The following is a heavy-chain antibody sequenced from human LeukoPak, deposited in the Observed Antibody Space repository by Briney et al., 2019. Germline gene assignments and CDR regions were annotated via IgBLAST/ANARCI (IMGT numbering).Heavy chain of an antibody. V-gene: IGHV4-59*01. D-gene: IGHD3-22*01. CDR3: ARGYYDSRGYSNPFDI. CDR1: GVSISSSY. CDR2: IHYSGST. J-gene: IGHJ3*02. Sequence: PSETLSLTCTVSGVSISSSYWSWIRQSPGRGLEWIGYIHYSGSTNYNPSFKSRVSISVDTSGNQFFLRLSSVTAADTAFYYCARGYYDSRGYSNPFDIWGQGTMVTVSS.